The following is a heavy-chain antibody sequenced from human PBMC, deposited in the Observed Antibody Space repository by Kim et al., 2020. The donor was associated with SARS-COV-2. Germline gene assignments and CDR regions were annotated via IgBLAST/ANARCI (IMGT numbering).Heavy chain of an antibody. D-gene: IGHD3-9*01. J-gene: IGHJ4*02. V-gene: IGHV4-39*01. CDR3: ARAYYDILTGYYPVYFDY. Sequence: KSRVTISVDTSKNQFSLKLSSVTAADTAVYYCARAYYDILTGYYPVYFDYWGQGTLVTVSS.